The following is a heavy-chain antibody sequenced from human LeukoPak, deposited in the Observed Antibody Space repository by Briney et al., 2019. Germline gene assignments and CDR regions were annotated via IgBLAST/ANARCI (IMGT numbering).Heavy chain of an antibody. CDR2: ISRSGANK. D-gene: IGHD4-11*01. Sequence: PGGSLRLSCAASGFTFSRYAVNWVRQAPGKGLEWVSVISRSGANKYYADSVKGRFTISRDTSRDTLYLQMNSLRAEDTAIYYCARSATTITENVEHYFDYWGQGYLVTVSS. V-gene: IGHV3-23*01. J-gene: IGHJ4*02. CDR3: ARSATTITENVEHYFDY. CDR1: GFTFSRYA.